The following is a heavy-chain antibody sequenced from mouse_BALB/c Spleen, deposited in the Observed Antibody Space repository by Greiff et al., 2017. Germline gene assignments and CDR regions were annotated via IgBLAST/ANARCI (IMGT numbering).Heavy chain of an antibody. CDR2: ILPGSGST. D-gene: IGHD1-1*01. J-gene: IGHJ2*01. CDR1: GYTFSSYW. Sequence: SGAELMKPGASVKISCKATGYTFSSYWIEWVKQRPGHGLEWIGEILPGSGSTNYNEKFKGKATFTADTSSNTAYMQLSSLTSEDSAVYYCARDYGSTYFDYWGQGTTLTVSS. V-gene: IGHV1-9*01. CDR3: ARDYGSTYFDY.